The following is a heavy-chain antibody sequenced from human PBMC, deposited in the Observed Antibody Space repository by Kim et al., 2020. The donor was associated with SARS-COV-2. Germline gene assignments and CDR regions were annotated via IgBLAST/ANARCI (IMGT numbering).Heavy chain of an antibody. Sequence: GGSLRLSCKASGITVRSKYMTWVRQAPGKGLEWVSVFYGGGDKDYADSVQGRFTTSSDTSKNTVYLQMKDLRAEDTAVYYCATGTKLNKYFDYVCGRQDSGGALDVWGQGTVVPVSS. D-gene: IGHD6-19*01. V-gene: IGHV3-66*01. CDR1: GITVRSKY. CDR2: FYGGGDK. CDR3: ATGTKLNKYFDYVCGRQDSGGALDV. J-gene: IGHJ3*01.